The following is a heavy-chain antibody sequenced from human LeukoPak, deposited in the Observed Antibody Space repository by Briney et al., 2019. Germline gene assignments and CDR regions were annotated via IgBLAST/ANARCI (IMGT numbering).Heavy chain of an antibody. Sequence: GSLELSFAASGFPFSSYSMSWGRPAPGKGLEWVSAISGSGGSTYYADSVKGRFTISRDNSKNTLYLQMNSLRAEDTAVYYCAKDLGLCGGDCYYSGYWGQGTLVTVSS. CDR2: ISGSGGST. J-gene: IGHJ4*02. V-gene: IGHV3-23*01. CDR1: GFPFSSYS. CDR3: AKDLGLCGGDCYYSGY. D-gene: IGHD2-21*02.